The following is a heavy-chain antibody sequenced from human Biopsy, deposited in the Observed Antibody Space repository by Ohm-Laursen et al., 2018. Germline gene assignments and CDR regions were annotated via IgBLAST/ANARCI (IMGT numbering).Heavy chain of an antibody. CDR1: GVYISDYY. CDR2: IYYSGST. D-gene: IGHD3-22*01. Sequence: SETLSLTCSVSGVYISDYYWSWIRQPPGRGLEWVGSIYYSGSTNYNPSLKSRVTISADTSKSQLSLHLTSVTAADTAIYYCARDRGYYSDRTVPGYFDLWGRGTLVTVSS. J-gene: IGHJ2*01. V-gene: IGHV4-59*12. CDR3: ARDRGYYSDRTVPGYFDL.